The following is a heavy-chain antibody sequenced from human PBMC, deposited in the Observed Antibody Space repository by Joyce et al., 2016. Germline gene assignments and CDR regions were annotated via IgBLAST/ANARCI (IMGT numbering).Heavy chain of an antibody. J-gene: IGHJ5*02. V-gene: IGHV1-69*12. Sequence: QVQLVQSGTEVKKPGSSVQVSGKASGGACGSYTITWLRQAPGQGPEWMGGITPIIGTVKYAQKFQGRVKITADESTNTAYVELGRLRSEDTAVYYCARGHDWYAAWGQGSLVTVSS. CDR3: ARGHDWYAA. D-gene: IGHD3-9*01. CDR2: ITPIIGTV. CDR1: GGACGSYT.